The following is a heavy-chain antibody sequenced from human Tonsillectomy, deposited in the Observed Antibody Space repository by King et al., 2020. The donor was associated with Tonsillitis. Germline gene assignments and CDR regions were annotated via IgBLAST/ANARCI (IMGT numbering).Heavy chain of an antibody. D-gene: IGHD7-27*01. CDR3: AREFIANWELCY. V-gene: IGHV1-18*04. CDR2: ISVYHGNT. J-gene: IGHJ4*02. Sequence: VQLVESGAEVKKPGASVKVSCKASGYIFTNFGITWVRQAPGQGLEWMGWISVYHGNTDYAQKLQGRVSMTTDTSTTTAYLELRSLTSDDTAVYFCAREFIANWELCYWGQGTLVTVSS. CDR1: GYIFTNFG.